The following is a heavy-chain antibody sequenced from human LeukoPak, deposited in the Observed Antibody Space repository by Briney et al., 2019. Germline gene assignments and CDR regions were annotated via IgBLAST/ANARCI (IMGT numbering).Heavy chain of an antibody. Sequence: GASVKVSCKSSGYTFTSYAMNWVRQAPGQGLEWMGWINTNTGNPTYAQGFTGRFVFSLDTSVSTAYLQISSLKAEDTAVYYCASTKITMVRGVIMGYYFDYWGQGTLVTVSS. J-gene: IGHJ4*02. V-gene: IGHV7-4-1*02. D-gene: IGHD3-10*01. CDR3: ASTKITMVRGVIMGYYFDY. CDR2: INTNTGNP. CDR1: GYTFTSYA.